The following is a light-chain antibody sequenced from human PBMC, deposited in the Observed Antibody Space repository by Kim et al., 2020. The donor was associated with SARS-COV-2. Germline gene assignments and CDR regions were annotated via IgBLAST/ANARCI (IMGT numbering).Light chain of an antibody. V-gene: IGKV3-15*01. Sequence: EIVMTQSPATLSVSPGEGATLSCRASQSVRSALAWYQQKPGQAPSLLIYAASTRATGIPARFSGSGSGTEFTLTISSLQSEDFAVYYCQQYANWPVTFGGGTKVEIK. CDR2: AAS. J-gene: IGKJ4*01. CDR1: QSVRSA. CDR3: QQYANWPVT.